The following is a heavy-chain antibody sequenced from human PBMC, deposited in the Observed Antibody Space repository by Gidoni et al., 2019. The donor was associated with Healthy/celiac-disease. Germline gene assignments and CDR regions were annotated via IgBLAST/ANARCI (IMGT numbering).Heavy chain of an antibody. Sequence: QVQLVQSGAEVKKPGASVKVSCQVSGYTLTELSMHWVRQAPGKGLEWMGGFDPEDGETIYAQKFQGRVTMTEDTSTDTAYMELSSLRSEDTAVYYCATAVAYCGGDCYADAFDIWGQGTMVTVSS. CDR2: FDPEDGET. CDR3: ATAVAYCGGDCYADAFDI. D-gene: IGHD2-21*02. J-gene: IGHJ3*02. V-gene: IGHV1-24*01. CDR1: GYTLTELS.